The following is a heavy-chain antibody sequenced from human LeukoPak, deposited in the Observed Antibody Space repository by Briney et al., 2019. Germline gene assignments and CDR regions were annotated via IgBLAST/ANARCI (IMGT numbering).Heavy chain of an antibody. CDR3: AKEGGSSWYSYYYYMDV. V-gene: IGHV3-23*01. Sequence: GGSLRLSCAASGFTFSSYAMSWVRQAPGKGLEWVSAISGSGGSTYYADSVKGRFTISRDNSKNTLYLQMNSLRAEDTAIYYCAKEGGSSWYSYYYYMDVWGKGTTVTVSS. CDR2: ISGSGGST. J-gene: IGHJ6*03. D-gene: IGHD6-13*01. CDR1: GFTFSSYA.